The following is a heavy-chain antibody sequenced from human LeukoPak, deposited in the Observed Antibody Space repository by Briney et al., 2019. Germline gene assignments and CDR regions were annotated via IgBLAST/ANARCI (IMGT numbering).Heavy chain of an antibody. D-gene: IGHD5-24*01. CDR1: GFTFDDYA. Sequence: PGGSLRLSCAASGFTFDDYAMHWVRQAPGKGLEWVSGISWNSGSIGYADSVKGRFTISRDNAKNSLYLQMNSLRAEDTALYYCAKDMGWLQLSDAFDIWGQGTMVTVS. J-gene: IGHJ3*02. V-gene: IGHV3-9*01. CDR2: ISWNSGSI. CDR3: AKDMGWLQLSDAFDI.